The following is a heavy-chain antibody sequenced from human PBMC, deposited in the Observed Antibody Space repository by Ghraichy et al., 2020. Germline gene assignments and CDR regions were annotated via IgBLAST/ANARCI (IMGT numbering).Heavy chain of an antibody. CDR3: ARDAFYSDSIDS. D-gene: IGHD3-22*01. J-gene: IGHJ4*02. V-gene: IGHV3-48*04. CDR1: GFTFSTYS. Sequence: GGSLRLSCVASGFTFSTYSMNWVRQAPGKGLEWISYINSGSEAKYYAEFVKGRFTVSRDNARNSLFLQVNSLRAEDTAIYYCARDAFYSDSIDSWGQGTLVTVS. CDR2: INSGSEAK.